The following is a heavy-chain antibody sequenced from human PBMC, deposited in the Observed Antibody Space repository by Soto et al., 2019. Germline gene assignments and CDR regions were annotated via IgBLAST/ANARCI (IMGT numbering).Heavy chain of an antibody. J-gene: IGHJ6*02. Sequence: SQTLSLTCVISGDSVSSNSAGWNWIRQSPSRGLEWLGRTFYRSKWYNDYAVSLKGRISINADTSKNQFSLQLNSVTPEDTAVYYWARVEYTESEYDHGMDVWCQGPKVTDS. D-gene: IGHD3-3*01. V-gene: IGHV6-1*01. CDR2: TFYRSKWYN. CDR1: GDSVSSNSAG. CDR3: ARVEYTESEYDHGMDV.